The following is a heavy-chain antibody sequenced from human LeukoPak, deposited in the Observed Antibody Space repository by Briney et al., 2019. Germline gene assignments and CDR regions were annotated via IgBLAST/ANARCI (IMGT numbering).Heavy chain of an antibody. Sequence: GSLRLSCAASGFTVSSNYMSWVRQAPGKGLEWVSVIYSGGTTYYADSVKGRFTISRDNSKNTLYLQMNSLRAEDTAVYYCAREGHYDSSGYSNWFDPWGQGTRVTVSS. CDR2: IYSGGTT. D-gene: IGHD3-22*01. V-gene: IGHV3-66*01. J-gene: IGHJ5*02. CDR3: AREGHYDSSGYSNWFDP. CDR1: GFTVSSNY.